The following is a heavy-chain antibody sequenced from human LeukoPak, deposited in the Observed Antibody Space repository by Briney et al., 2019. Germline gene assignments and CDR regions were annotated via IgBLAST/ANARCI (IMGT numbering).Heavy chain of an antibody. Sequence: GGSLRLSCEVSGFTFSSDWMTWGRHIPGKGLEWVANINRDGSEQHYVESVKGRFTISRDNGRNSLYLQMDSLRVDDTAVYYCAKVGAWELQRVFENWGQGTLVTVSS. V-gene: IGHV3-7*01. CDR1: GFTFSSDW. CDR3: AKVGAWELQRVFEN. CDR2: INRDGSEQ. J-gene: IGHJ4*02. D-gene: IGHD1-26*01.